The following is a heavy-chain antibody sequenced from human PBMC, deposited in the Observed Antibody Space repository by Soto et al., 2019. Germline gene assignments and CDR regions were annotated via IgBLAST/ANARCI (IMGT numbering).Heavy chain of an antibody. J-gene: IGHJ4*02. Sequence: SETLSLTCTVSGGSISSGGYYWSWIRQSPGLGLEWIGDIYSRGSTHYNPSLQNRLTISLDAPKNHFSLNLTSVTAADTAVYFCARVRRVVLHYSFDFWGQGAPVTVS. D-gene: IGHD3-3*02. CDR2: IYSRGST. CDR1: GGSISSGGYY. V-gene: IGHV4-30-4*01. CDR3: ARVRRVVLHYSFDF.